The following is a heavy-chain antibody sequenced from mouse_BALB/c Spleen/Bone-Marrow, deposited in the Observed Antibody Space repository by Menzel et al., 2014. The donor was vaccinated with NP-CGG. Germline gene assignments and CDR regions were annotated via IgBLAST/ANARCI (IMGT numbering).Heavy chain of an antibody. V-gene: IGHV1-67*01. D-gene: IGHD1-1*01. CDR3: ARGVTTGAMDY. CDR2: ISTYYGDA. J-gene: IGHJ4*01. Sequence: QVQLQQSGAELVRPGVSVKISCKGSGYTFTDYSIHWIKQSHAKSLEWIGAISTYYGDATTNQKFEGKATLTVDKSSSTAYMELARLAAEDSVIYYCARGVTTGAMDYWGQGTSVTVSS. CDR1: GYTFTDYS.